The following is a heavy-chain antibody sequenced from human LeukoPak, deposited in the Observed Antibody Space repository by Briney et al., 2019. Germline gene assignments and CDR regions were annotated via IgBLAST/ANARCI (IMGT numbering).Heavy chain of an antibody. CDR2: ISGSGGST. CDR1: GFTFSSYA. CDR3: AKPSRITIFGAPYYYYGMDV. D-gene: IGHD3-3*01. J-gene: IGHJ6*02. Sequence: GGSLRLSCAASGFTFSSYAMSWVRQAPGKGLEWVSAISGSGGSTYYADSVKGRFTISRDNSKNTLYLQMNSLRAEDTAVYYCAKPSRITIFGAPYYYYGMDVWGQGTLVTVSS. V-gene: IGHV3-23*01.